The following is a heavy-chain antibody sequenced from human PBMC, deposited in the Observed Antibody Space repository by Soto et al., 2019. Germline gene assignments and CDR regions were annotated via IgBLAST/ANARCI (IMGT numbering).Heavy chain of an antibody. D-gene: IGHD6-13*01. V-gene: IGHV3-23*01. CDR1: GFTFSSYA. CDR2: ISGSGGST. Sequence: GGSLRLSCAASGFTFSSYAMSWVRQAPGKGLEWVSAISGSGGSTYYADSVKGRFTISRDNSKNTLYLQMNSLRAEDTAVYYCAKGPDSIAAAGYYYYMDVWGKGTTVTVSS. J-gene: IGHJ6*03. CDR3: AKGPDSIAAAGYYYYMDV.